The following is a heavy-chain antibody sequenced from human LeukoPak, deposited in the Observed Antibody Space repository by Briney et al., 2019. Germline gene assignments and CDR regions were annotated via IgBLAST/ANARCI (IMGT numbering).Heavy chain of an antibody. J-gene: IGHJ3*02. D-gene: IGHD4-17*01. V-gene: IGHV4-59*11. CDR1: GGSISSHY. CDR3: AREPTTVTKWLDI. Sequence: PSETLSLTCTVSGGSISSHYWSWLRQPPGQGLEWIGYISSIGSTNYNPSLKSRVTISVDTSKNQFSLKLTSVTAADTAVYFCAREPTTVTKWLDIWGQGTMVTVSS. CDR2: ISSIGST.